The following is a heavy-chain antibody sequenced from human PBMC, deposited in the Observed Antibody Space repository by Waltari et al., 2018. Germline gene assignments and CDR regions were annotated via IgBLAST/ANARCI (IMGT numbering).Heavy chain of an antibody. CDR1: GFTFSSYA. CDR2: FSSSRRYI. Sequence: EVQLVESGGGLVKPGGSLRLSCAASGFTFSSYAMAWVRQAPGKGLGWVPSFSSSRRYIDYADSVMGRFTISRDNAKNALELQMNSLRAEDTAVYYCATEPAGVGARFESWGQGTLVAVSS. CDR3: ATEPAGVGARFES. J-gene: IGHJ4*02. V-gene: IGHV3-21*01. D-gene: IGHD1-26*01.